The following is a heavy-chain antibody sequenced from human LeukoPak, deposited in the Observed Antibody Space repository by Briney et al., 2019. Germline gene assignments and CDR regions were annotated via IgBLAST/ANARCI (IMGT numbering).Heavy chain of an antibody. V-gene: IGHV4-59*01. Sequence: PSETLSLTCTVSGGSICSYYWSWIRQPPGKGLEWIGYIYYSGSTNYNPSLKSRVTISVDTSKNQFSLKLSSVTAADTAVYYCARRADFWSGYGYYYYYMDVWGKGTTVTVSS. CDR3: ARRADFWSGYGYYYYYMDV. J-gene: IGHJ6*03. D-gene: IGHD3-3*01. CDR2: IYYSGST. CDR1: GGSICSYY.